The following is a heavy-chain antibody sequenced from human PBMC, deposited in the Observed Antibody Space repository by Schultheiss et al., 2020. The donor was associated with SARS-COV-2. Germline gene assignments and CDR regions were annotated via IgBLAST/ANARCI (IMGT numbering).Heavy chain of an antibody. J-gene: IGHJ6*02. D-gene: IGHD6-6*01. V-gene: IGHV1-2*06. CDR2: INPNSGGT. CDR3: ARARPDKGGSRPYYYYGMDV. CDR1: GYTFTDYY. Sequence: ASVKVSCKASGYTFTDYYMHWLRQAPGQGLEWMGRINPNSGGTNYAQKFQGRITMARDTSISTAYMELTSLRSEDTAVYYCARARPDKGGSRPYYYYGMDVWGQGTTVTVSS.